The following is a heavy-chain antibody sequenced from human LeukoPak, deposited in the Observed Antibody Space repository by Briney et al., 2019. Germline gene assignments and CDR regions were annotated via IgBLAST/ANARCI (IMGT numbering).Heavy chain of an antibody. CDR2: INIGGTNT. J-gene: IGHJ5*02. V-gene: IGHV3-11*01. Sequence: SGGSLRLSCAASGFTFSDYYMSWIRQAPGKGLEWLSYINIGGTNTHYAASLNGRFPISRDNAKKSLYLEMNNLRAEDTAVYYCATDGAGFDTWGQGVLVTVSS. CDR3: ATDGAGFDT. CDR1: GFTFSDYY.